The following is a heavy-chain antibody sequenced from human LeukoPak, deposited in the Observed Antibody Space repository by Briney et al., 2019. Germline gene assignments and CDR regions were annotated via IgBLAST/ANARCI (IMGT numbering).Heavy chain of an antibody. V-gene: IGHV3-23*01. Sequence: GGSLRLSCAASGFTFSTYWMSWVRQAPGKGLEWVSAISGSGGSTYYADSVKGRFTISRDNSKNTLYLQMNSLRAEDTAVYYCAKYPDYGDYVDYWGQGTLVTVSS. J-gene: IGHJ4*02. CDR3: AKYPDYGDYVDY. D-gene: IGHD4-17*01. CDR2: ISGSGGST. CDR1: GFTFSTYW.